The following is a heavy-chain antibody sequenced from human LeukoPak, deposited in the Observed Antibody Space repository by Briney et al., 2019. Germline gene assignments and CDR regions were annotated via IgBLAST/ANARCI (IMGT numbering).Heavy chain of an antibody. CDR3: ARDVSNGMDV. CDR1: GYTSNKYW. Sequence: GGSLRFSCAASGYTSNKYWTHWVRQAPGKGLVWVSRINSDGTSTSYADSVKGRFTISRDNAKNTLYLQMNSLRAEDTAVYYCARDVSNGMDVWGQGTTVTVSS. J-gene: IGHJ6*02. V-gene: IGHV3-74*01. CDR2: INSDGTST. D-gene: IGHD5/OR15-5a*01.